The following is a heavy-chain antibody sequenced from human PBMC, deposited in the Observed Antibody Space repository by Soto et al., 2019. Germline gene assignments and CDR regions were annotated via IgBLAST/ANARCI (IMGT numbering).Heavy chain of an antibody. CDR3: ARLWFGEFAPAFDI. CDR2: IYYSGST. J-gene: IGHJ3*02. Sequence: QVQLQESGPGLVKPSQTLSLTCTVSGGSISSGGYYWSWIRQHPGKGLEWIGYIYYSGSTYYNPSLKSRVTISVDTSKNQFSLKLSSVTAADTAVYYCARLWFGEFAPAFDIWGQGTMVTVSS. CDR1: GGSISSGGYY. V-gene: IGHV4-31*03. D-gene: IGHD3-10*01.